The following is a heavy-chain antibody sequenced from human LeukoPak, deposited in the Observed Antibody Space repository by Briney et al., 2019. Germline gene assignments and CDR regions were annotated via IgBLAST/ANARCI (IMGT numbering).Heavy chain of an antibody. CDR1: GFTFSDYW. Sequence: GGSLRLSCAVSGFTFSDYWMTWVRQAPGRGLEWVANIKEDGSDKQYVDSVQGRFTISRDNAENSLYLQMNSLRAEDTAVYYCAKDSRYCSGGSCYSLDYWGQGTLVTVSS. CDR3: AKDSRYCSGGSCYSLDY. D-gene: IGHD2-15*01. J-gene: IGHJ4*02. V-gene: IGHV3-7*01. CDR2: IKEDGSDK.